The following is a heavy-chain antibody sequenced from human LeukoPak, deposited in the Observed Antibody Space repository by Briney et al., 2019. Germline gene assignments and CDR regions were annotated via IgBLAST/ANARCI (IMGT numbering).Heavy chain of an antibody. D-gene: IGHD5-18*01. V-gene: IGHV3-23*01. CDR3: AKDTAQGYTYGTIEQDY. CDR1: GIAFSTYA. J-gene: IGHJ4*02. Sequence: GGSLRLSCAASGIAFSTYAMSWVRQAPGKGLEWVSAASESGEITHYADSVKGRFTISRDNSKNTVYLQMNSLRAEDSAVYYCAKDTAQGYTYGTIEQDYWGQGTRVTVSS. CDR2: ASESGEIT.